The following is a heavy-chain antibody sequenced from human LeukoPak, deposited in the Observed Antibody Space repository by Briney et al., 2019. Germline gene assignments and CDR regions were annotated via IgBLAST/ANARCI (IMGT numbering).Heavy chain of an antibody. CDR2: ISSSGSTI. CDR1: GFTFSSCE. CDR3: ARDSDSSSLGMDV. V-gene: IGHV3-48*03. J-gene: IGHJ6*02. Sequence: PGGSLRLSCAASGFTFSSCEMNWVRQAPGKGLEWVSYISSSGSTIYYADSVKGRFTISRDNAKNSLYLQMNSLRAEDTAVYYCARDSDSSSLGMDVWGQGTTVTLCS. D-gene: IGHD6-13*01.